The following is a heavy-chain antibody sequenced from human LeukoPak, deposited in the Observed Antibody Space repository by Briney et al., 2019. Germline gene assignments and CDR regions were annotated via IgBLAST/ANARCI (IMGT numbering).Heavy chain of an antibody. V-gene: IGHV4-31*11. D-gene: IGHD4-17*01. J-gene: IGHJ4*02. CDR3: ARGYGDFPSHPYYFDY. CDR1: GGSFSGYY. CDR2: IYYSGST. Sequence: KPSETLSLTCAVYGGSFSGYYWSWIRQHPGKGLEWIGYIYYSGSTYYNPSLKSRVTISVDTSKNQFSLKLSSVTAADTAVYYCARGYGDFPSHPYYFDYWGQGTLVTVSS.